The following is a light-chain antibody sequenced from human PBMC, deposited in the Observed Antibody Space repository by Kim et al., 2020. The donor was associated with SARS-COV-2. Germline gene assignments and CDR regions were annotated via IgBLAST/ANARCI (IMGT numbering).Light chain of an antibody. CDR2: GTS. J-gene: IGKJ2*02. V-gene: IGKV3-20*01. CDR1: QSVSRIY. Sequence: DIVLTQYPDTLSLSPGEGATLSCRASQSVSRIYLAWYQQRLGQAPRLLIYGTSSRATGIPDRFSGSGSGTDFTLTISRLEPEDFAVYYCQQYSNSLGTFGQGTKLEI. CDR3: QQYSNSLGT.